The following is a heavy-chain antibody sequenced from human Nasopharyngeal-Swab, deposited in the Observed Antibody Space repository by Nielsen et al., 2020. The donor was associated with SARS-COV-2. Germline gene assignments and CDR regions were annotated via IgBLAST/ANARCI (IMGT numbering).Heavy chain of an antibody. Sequence: GGSLRLSCAASGLTFSDYYMSWIRQAPGKGLEWVSYISSSGSTIYYADSVKGRFTISRDNAKNSLYLQMNSLRAEDTAVYYCARSNGDDYGDPQESYYFDYRGQGTLVTVSS. D-gene: IGHD4-17*01. CDR2: ISSSGSTI. CDR3: ARSNGDDYGDPQESYYFDY. J-gene: IGHJ4*02. CDR1: GLTFSDYY. V-gene: IGHV3-11*04.